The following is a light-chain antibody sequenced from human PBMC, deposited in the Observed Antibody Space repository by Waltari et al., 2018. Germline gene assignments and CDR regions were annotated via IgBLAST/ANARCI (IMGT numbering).Light chain of an antibody. Sequence: EIVLTQFPDTLSLSPGERVALFCRASAIISNDHLSWYQQQPGQAPRLLIYGASRRATSVPDRFSGSGSGTDFTLTISRLEPEDFAFYYCHQYGSPPLTFGGGVKVEIK. CDR1: AIISNDH. CDR2: GAS. J-gene: IGKJ4*01. CDR3: HQYGSPPLT. V-gene: IGKV3-20*01.